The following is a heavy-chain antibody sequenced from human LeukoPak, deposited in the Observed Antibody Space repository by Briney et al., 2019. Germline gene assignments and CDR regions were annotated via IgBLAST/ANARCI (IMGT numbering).Heavy chain of an antibody. CDR3: ARVGGYDYIWGSSRPFDY. CDR1: GYSFTSCW. D-gene: IGHD3-16*02. CDR2: IYPGDANT. J-gene: IGHJ4*02. V-gene: IGHV5-51*01. Sequence: GESLMISCRASGYSFTSCWIAWVRQMAGKGLEWMGIIYPGDANTRYSPSFQGQVTISADNSISTAYLQWSSLEASDTAMYYYARVGGYDYIWGSSRPFDYWGQGTLVTVSS.